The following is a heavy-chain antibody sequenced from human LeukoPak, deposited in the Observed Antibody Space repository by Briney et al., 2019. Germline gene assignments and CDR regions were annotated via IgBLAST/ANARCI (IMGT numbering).Heavy chain of an antibody. Sequence: PSDTLSLTCTVSGGSISGYYWSWIRQSPGKGLEWIGYIYYSGSTKYNPSLKSRVTMSVDTSKNHFYLKVSSVTAADTAVYYCARAVVVAATGKWFDPWGQGTLVTVS. CDR1: GGSISGYY. D-gene: IGHD2-15*01. J-gene: IGHJ5*02. CDR3: ARAVVVAATGKWFDP. V-gene: IGHV4-59*07. CDR2: IYYSGST.